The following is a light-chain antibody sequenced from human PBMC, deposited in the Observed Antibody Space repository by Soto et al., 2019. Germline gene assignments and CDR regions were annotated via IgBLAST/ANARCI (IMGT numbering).Light chain of an antibody. CDR2: DVS. CDR3: SSYTSSSIPYV. CDR1: SSDVGGYNY. J-gene: IGLJ1*01. V-gene: IGLV2-14*01. Sequence: QPASVSGSPGQSITISCTGTSSDVGGYNYVSWYQQHPGKAPKLMIYDVSNRPSGVSNRFSGSKSGNTASLTISGLQAEDEADYYCSSYTSSSIPYVFGTGTKLTVL.